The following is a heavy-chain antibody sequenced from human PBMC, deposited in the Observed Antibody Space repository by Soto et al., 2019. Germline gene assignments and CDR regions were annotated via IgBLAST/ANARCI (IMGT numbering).Heavy chain of an antibody. CDR3: ARHQLVEPYYFDY. V-gene: IGHV4-39*01. Sequence: QLQLQESGPGLVKPSETLSLTCTVSGGSISSSSYYWGWIRQPPGKGLEWIGSIYYSGSTYYNPSLKSRVTISVDTSKNQFSLKLSSVTAADTAVYYCARHQLVEPYYFDYWGQGTLVTVSS. CDR2: IYYSGST. CDR1: GGSISSSSYY. J-gene: IGHJ4*02. D-gene: IGHD6-13*01.